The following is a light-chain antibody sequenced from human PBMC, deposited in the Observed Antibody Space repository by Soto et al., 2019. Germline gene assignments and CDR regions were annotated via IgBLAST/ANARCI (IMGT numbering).Light chain of an antibody. V-gene: IGKV3-11*01. CDR3: QQLYDIPPT. CDR1: QSVSSY. Sequence: EIVLTQSPATLSLSPGERATLSCRASQSVSSYLAWYQQKPGQAPRLLIYDASNRATGIPARFSGSGSGTDFTLTISSLEPEDFAVYYCQQLYDIPPTFGQGTKVEIK. CDR2: DAS. J-gene: IGKJ2*01.